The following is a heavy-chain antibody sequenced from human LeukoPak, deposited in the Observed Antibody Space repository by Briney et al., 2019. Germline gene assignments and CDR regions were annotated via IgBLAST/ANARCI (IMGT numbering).Heavy chain of an antibody. J-gene: IGHJ5*02. CDR1: GYTFTDYY. CDR3: ARDVAGDLNHFDWFGP. CDR2: INPHSGGT. Sequence: ASVKVSCKASGYTFTDYYIHWVRQAPGQGLEWMGWINPHSGGTNYVQKFQGRVTMTRDTSITTAYLEVRRLTSDDTAVYYCARDVAGDLNHFDWFGPWGQGTLVTISS. D-gene: IGHD1-14*01. V-gene: IGHV1-2*02.